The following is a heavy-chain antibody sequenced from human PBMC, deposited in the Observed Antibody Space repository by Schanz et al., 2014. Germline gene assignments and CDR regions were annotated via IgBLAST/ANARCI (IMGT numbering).Heavy chain of an antibody. V-gene: IGHV1-18*01. Sequence: QVQLVQSGAEVKKPGASVRVSCKASGYTFTTYAMSWVRQAPGQGLEWVGWISVYTGNTKYGQKVQGRVTMTADTSTNTAYMELRSLRSDDTAVYSCARSAGRDFWSGYYTRFDYWGQGTLVTVSS. CDR2: ISVYTGNT. D-gene: IGHD3-3*01. CDR3: ARSAGRDFWSGYYTRFDY. J-gene: IGHJ4*02. CDR1: GYTFTTYA.